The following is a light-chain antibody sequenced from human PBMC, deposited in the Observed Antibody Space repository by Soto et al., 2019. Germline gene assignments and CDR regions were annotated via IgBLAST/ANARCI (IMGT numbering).Light chain of an antibody. Sequence: DIQLTQSPSFPSASVGDRVTITCRASQGISNYLAWYQQKSGKAPKLLIYAASTLQTGVPSRFSGSGSGTEFTLTISSLQPDDFATYYCQQYNSYSTWTFGQGTKVDI. CDR1: QGISNY. J-gene: IGKJ1*01. CDR2: AAS. V-gene: IGKV1-9*01. CDR3: QQYNSYSTWT.